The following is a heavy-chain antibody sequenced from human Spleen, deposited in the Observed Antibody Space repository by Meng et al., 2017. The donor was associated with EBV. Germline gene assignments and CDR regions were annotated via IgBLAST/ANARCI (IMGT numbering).Heavy chain of an antibody. CDR1: GGSFSGHH. V-gene: IGHV4-34*02. D-gene: IGHD4-17*01. CDR3: ARGETKDDYGDVNWFDP. J-gene: IGHJ5*02. CDR2: INRSGST. Sequence: VQLQQWGAGLLKPSETLSLICVVYGGSFSGHHWMWIRQPPRKGLEWIGEINRSGSTSNSTSLKSRVTISVDTSKSQLSLKQSSVTAADTAVYYCARGETKDDYGDVNWFDPWGQGTLVTVSS.